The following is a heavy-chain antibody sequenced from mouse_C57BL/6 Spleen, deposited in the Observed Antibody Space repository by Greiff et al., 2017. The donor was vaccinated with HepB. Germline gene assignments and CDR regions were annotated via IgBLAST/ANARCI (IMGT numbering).Heavy chain of an antibody. V-gene: IGHV1-80*01. Sequence: VKLVESGAELVKPGASVKISCKASGYAFSSYWMNWVKQRPGKGLEWIGQIYPGDGDTNYNGKFNGKATLTADKSSSTAYMQLSSLTSADSSVYFWASSEGFDYYGSSYVWFAYWGQGTLVTVSA. CDR2: IYPGDGDT. CDR3: ASSEGFDYYGSSYVWFAY. J-gene: IGHJ3*01. D-gene: IGHD1-1*01. CDR1: GYAFSSYW.